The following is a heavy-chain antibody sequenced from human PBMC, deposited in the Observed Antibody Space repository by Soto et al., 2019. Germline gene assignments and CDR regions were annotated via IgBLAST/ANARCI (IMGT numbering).Heavy chain of an antibody. CDR3: ARDSLALFDS. CDR1: DGSVSSGSYY. D-gene: IGHD5-12*01. CDR2: IYSSGST. Sequence: SETLSLTCTVSDGSVSSGSYYWTWIRRPPGKGLEWIGYIYSSGSTLYNPSLKSRVIISVDTSMNQFSLKFSSVTAADTAVYYCARDSLALFDSWGQGTLVTVSS. V-gene: IGHV4-61*01. J-gene: IGHJ4*02.